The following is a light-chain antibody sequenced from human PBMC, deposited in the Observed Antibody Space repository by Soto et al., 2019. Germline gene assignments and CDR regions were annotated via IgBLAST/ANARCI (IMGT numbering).Light chain of an antibody. CDR2: DAA. J-gene: IGKJ1*01. CDR3: QQYNSYPWT. V-gene: IGKV1-5*01. Sequence: DIHMTQSPSTLSAYVGDRVTITCRASQSISSWLAWYQQKPGKAPNLLIYDAASLEAGVPSRFSGSGTGTEFTLTINSLQPTDFATYYCQQYNSYPWTFAQGSKV. CDR1: QSISSW.